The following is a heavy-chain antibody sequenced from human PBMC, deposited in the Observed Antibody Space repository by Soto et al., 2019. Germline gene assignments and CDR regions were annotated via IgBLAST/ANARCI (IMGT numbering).Heavy chain of an antibody. CDR1: GGTFSSYT. D-gene: IGHD6-25*01. CDR2: IIPILGIA. CDR3: ARDPPPATMSGNWFDP. V-gene: IGHV1-69*04. Sequence: ASVKVSCKASGGTFSSYTISWVRQAPGQGLEWMGRIIPILGIANYAQKFQGRVTITADKSTSTAYMELSSLRSEDTAVYYCARDPPPATMSGNWFDPWGQGTLVTVSS. J-gene: IGHJ5*02.